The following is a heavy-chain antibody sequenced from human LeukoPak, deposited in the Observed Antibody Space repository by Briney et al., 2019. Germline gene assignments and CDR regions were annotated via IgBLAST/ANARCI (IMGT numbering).Heavy chain of an antibody. D-gene: IGHD3-3*01. CDR2: INHSGST. J-gene: IGHJ4*02. V-gene: IGHV4-34*01. CDR1: GGSFSGYY. CDR3: ARGPPPVTIFGVVINGYYFDY. Sequence: SETLSLTCAVYGGSFSGYYWSWIRQPPGKGLEWIGEINHSGSTNYNPSLKSRVTISVDTSKNQFSLKLSSVTAADTAVYYCARGPPPVTIFGVVINGYYFDYWGQGTLVTVSS.